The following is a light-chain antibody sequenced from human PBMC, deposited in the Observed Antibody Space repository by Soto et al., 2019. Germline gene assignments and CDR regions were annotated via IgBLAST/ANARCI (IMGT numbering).Light chain of an antibody. Sequence: DIQMTQSPSTLSASVGDRVTITCRASQSISSXXXWYQQKPGKAPKLLIYDASSLESGVPSRFSGSGSGTEFTLTISSLQPDDFATYYCQQYNSSPRTFGQGTKVEIK. V-gene: IGKV1-5*01. CDR2: DAS. CDR1: QSISSX. CDR3: QQYNSSPRT. J-gene: IGKJ1*01.